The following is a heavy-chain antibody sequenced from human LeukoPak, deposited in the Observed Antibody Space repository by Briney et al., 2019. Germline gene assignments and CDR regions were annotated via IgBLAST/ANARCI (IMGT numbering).Heavy chain of an antibody. D-gene: IGHD2-2*03. CDR3: ARVGILGYCSSTSCPGDAFDI. J-gene: IGHJ3*02. V-gene: IGHV1-18*01. CDR1: GYPFTWYG. CDR2: ISAYNGNT. Sequence: ASVKVSCKASGYPFTWYGFTWVRQAPGQGPEWMGWISAYNGNTNYAQKLQGRVTMTTDTSTSTAYMELRSLRSDDTAVYYCARVGILGYCSSTSCPGDAFDIWGQGAMVTVSS.